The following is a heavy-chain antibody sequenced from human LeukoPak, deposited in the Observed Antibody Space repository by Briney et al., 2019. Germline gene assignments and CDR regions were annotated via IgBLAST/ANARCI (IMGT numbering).Heavy chain of an antibody. V-gene: IGHV3-7*01. CDR1: GFTFSNYW. CDR2: IKNDGSEK. J-gene: IGHJ4*02. D-gene: IGHD6-13*01. Sequence: GGSLRLSCAASGFTFSNYWMSWVRQPPGKGLEWVANIKNDGSEKYYVDSVKGRFTISRDNPKNSLNLQMNSLRAEDTAVYYCARVGTAEGTLEDYWGQGTLVTVSS. CDR3: ARVGTAEGTLEDY.